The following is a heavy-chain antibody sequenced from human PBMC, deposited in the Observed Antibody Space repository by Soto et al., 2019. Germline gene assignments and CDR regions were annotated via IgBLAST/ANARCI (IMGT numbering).Heavy chain of an antibody. Sequence: ASVKVSCKASGYTFTVYYMHCVLQSPGQGREWMGCINPNSGGTNYAQKFQGRVTMTRDTSISTAYMELSRLRSDDTAVYYCARDPSTTVTNWFDPWGQGTLVTVSS. D-gene: IGHD4-17*01. CDR3: ARDPSTTVTNWFDP. V-gene: IGHV1-2*02. J-gene: IGHJ5*02. CDR1: GYTFTVYY. CDR2: INPNSGGT.